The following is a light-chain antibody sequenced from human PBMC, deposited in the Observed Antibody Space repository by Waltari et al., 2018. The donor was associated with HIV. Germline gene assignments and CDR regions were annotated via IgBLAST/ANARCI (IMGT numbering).Light chain of an antibody. J-gene: IGLJ3*02. Sequence: QSVLTQPPSASGTPGQRVTITCSGSSSNIGSNPVNWYKQLPGTAPKPPIYSNYQQPSGFPYRFSGCNSGTSAFLAIMALQSEDEDDYYCAAWDDSLNDRVFGGETKLTVL. V-gene: IGLV1-44*01. CDR2: SNY. CDR1: SSNIGSNP. CDR3: AAWDDSLNDRV.